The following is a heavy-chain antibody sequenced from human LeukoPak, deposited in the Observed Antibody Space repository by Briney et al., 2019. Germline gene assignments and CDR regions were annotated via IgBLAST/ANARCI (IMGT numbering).Heavy chain of an antibody. CDR3: ARDILYNRNDHDAFDI. V-gene: IGHV3-21*01. D-gene: IGHD1-20*01. CDR2: ISSSSSYI. CDR1: GFTFSSYS. J-gene: IGHJ3*02. Sequence: PGGSLRLSCAASGFTFSSYSMNWVRQAPGKGLEWVSSISSSSSYIYYADSVKGRFTISRDNAKSSLYLQMNRLRAEDTAVYYCARDILYNRNDHDAFDIWGQGTMVTVSS.